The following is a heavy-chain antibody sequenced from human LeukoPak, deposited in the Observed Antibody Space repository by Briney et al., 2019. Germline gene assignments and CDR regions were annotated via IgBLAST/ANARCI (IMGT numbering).Heavy chain of an antibody. D-gene: IGHD6-13*01. CDR2: IFTGGFI. CDR1: GDSISRYY. V-gene: IGHV4-4*07. J-gene: IGHJ3*02. CDR3: ARNSMLSSTCFGVSGI. Sequence: IPSETLSLTCSVSGDSISRYYWNWIRRPAGRGLEWIGRIFTGGFINYNPSLSSRVTVSLDTSKNQVSLKLTSVTAADTAVYYCARNSMLSSTCFGVSGIWGQGTTVTVSS.